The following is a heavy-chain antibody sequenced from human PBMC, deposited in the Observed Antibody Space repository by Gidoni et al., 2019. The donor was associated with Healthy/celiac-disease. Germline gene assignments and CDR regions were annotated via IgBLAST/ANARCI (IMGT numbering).Heavy chain of an antibody. Sequence: QVQLVQSGAEVKKPGASVKVSCKASGYTFTSYDINWVRQATGQGLEWMGWMNPNSGNTGYAQKFQGRVTMTRNTSISTAYMELSSLRSEDTAVYYCARDRPMVRGVIIPYYYYGMDVWGQGTTVTVSS. D-gene: IGHD3-10*01. CDR2: MNPNSGNT. CDR3: ARDRPMVRGVIIPYYYYGMDV. V-gene: IGHV1-8*01. CDR1: GYTFTSYD. J-gene: IGHJ6*02.